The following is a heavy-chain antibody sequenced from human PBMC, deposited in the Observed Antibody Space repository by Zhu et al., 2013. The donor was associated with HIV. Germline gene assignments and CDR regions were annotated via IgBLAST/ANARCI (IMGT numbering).Heavy chain of an antibody. J-gene: IGHJ4*02. CDR1: GGTFSSYT. D-gene: IGHD6-19*01. CDR3: ARGRSIAVAASPGY. Sequence: QVQLVQSGAEVKKPGSSVKVSCKASGGTFSSYTISWVRQAPGQGLEWMGRMNPNSGNTGYAQKFQGRVTMTRNTSISTAYMELSSLRSEDTAVYYCARGRSIAVAASPGYWGQGTLVTVSS. V-gene: IGHV1-8*02. CDR2: MNPNSGNT.